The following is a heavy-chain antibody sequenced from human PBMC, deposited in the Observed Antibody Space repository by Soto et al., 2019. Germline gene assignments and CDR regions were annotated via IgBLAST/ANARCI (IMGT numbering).Heavy chain of an antibody. D-gene: IGHD1-26*01. V-gene: IGHV4-30-2*01. CDR3: AREGGSGSPEWYFNV. Sequence: SETLSLTCAVSGGSISSGGYSWSWIRQPPGKGLEWIGYIYHSGSTNYNPSLKSRVTISVDTSKNQFSLELSSVTAADTAVYYCAREGGSGSPEWYFNVWGRGTLVTVPQ. CDR2: IYHSGST. CDR1: GGSISSGGYS. J-gene: IGHJ2*01.